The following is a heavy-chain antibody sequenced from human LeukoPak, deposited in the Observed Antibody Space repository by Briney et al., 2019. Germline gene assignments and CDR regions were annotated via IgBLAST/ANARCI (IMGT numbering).Heavy chain of an antibody. Sequence: PGGSLRLSCAASGFTFSSYGMHWVRQAPGKGLEWVAVISYDGSNKYYADSVKGRFTISRDNSKNTLYLQMNSLKPEDTAVYYCAKGKPSSLWPPFDDWGQGTLVTVSS. J-gene: IGHJ4*02. CDR2: ISYDGSNK. V-gene: IGHV3-30*18. CDR1: GFTFSSYG. D-gene: IGHD5-18*01. CDR3: AKGKPSSLWPPFDD.